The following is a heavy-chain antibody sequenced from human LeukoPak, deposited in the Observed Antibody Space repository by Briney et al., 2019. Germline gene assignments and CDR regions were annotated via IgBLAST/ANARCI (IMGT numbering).Heavy chain of an antibody. CDR1: GGSFSGYY. CDR2: XXXXXXT. V-gene: IGHV4-34*01. J-gene: IGHJ3*02. D-gene: IGHD3-22*01. Sequence: SETLSLTCAVYGGSFSGYYWSWIRQPPGKGLEWIGEXXXXXXTNYNPSLKSRVTISVDTSKNQFSLKLSSVTAADTAVYYCARTPTYYYDSSGYYKSAFAFDIWGQGTMVTVSS. CDR3: ARTPTYYYDSSGYYKSAFAFDI.